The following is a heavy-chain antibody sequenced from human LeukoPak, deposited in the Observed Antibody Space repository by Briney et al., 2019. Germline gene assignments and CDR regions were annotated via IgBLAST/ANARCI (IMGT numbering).Heavy chain of an antibody. Sequence: GGSLRLSCAASGFDFEDYAIHWVRQVPGKGLEWVSGISWNSGAKAYADSVGGRFTISRDNAKNSLYLQMNSLRGEDTALYYCAKARLMAAPFYYYGMDVWGPGTTVIVSS. CDR1: GFDFEDYA. V-gene: IGHV3-9*01. D-gene: IGHD5-24*01. CDR2: ISWNSGAK. CDR3: AKARLMAAPFYYYGMDV. J-gene: IGHJ6*02.